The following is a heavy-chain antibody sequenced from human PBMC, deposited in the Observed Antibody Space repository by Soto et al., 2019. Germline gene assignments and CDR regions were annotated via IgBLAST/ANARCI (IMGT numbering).Heavy chain of an antibody. CDR1: GYSISSSKW. D-gene: IGHD2-2*01. CDR2: IYYSGST. J-gene: IGHJ6*02. Sequence: QVQLQESGPGLVKPSDTLSLTCAVSGYSISSSKWWGWIRQPPGKGLEWIGYIYYSGSTYYNPSLKSRVTMSVDTSKNQFSLKLRSVTAVDTAVYYCARTGDCSSTSCYAFYYYGMDVWGQGTTVTVSS. CDR3: ARTGDCSSTSCYAFYYYGMDV. V-gene: IGHV4-28*01.